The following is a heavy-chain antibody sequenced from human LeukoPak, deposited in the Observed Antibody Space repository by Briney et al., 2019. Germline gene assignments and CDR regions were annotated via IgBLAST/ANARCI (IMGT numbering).Heavy chain of an antibody. D-gene: IGHD4-17*01. CDR1: GGSVSSGSYY. V-gene: IGHV4-61*01. J-gene: IGHJ4*02. Sequence: PSETLSLTCTVSGGSVSSGSYYWSWIRQPPGKGLEWIGYIYYSGSTNYNPSLKSRVTISVDTSKNQFSLKLSSVTAADTAVHYCASYDYGDYRGVDYWGQGTLVTVSS. CDR2: IYYSGST. CDR3: ASYDYGDYRGVDY.